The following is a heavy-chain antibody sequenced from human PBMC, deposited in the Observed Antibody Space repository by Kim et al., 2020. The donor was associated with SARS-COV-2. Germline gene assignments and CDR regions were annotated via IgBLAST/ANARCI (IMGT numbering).Heavy chain of an antibody. D-gene: IGHD2-2*01. CDR2: NT. J-gene: IGHJ4*02. Sequence: NTNYAQKLQGRVTMTTDTSTSTAYMELRSLRSDDTAVYYCARTYQAHEYWGQGTLVTVSS. CDR3: ARTYQAHEY. V-gene: IGHV1-18*01.